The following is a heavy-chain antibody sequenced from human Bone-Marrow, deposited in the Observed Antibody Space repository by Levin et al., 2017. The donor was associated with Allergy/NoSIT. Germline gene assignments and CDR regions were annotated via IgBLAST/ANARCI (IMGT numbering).Heavy chain of an antibody. D-gene: IGHD2-8*01. CDR3: ARITNLRWFDP. CDR1: GGSFSGYY. CDR2: INHSGST. V-gene: IGHV4-34*01. Sequence: SQTLSLTCAVYGGSFSGYYWSWIRQPPGKGLEWIGEINHSGSTNYNPSLKSRVTISVDTSKNQFSLKLSSVTAADTAVYYCARITNLRWFDPWGQGTLVTVSS. J-gene: IGHJ5*02.